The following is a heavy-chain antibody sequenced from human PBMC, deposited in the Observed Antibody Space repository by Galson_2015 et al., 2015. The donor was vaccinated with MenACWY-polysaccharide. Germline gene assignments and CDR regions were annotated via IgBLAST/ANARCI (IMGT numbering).Heavy chain of an antibody. CDR2: MNPNSGNT. D-gene: IGHD3-9*01. CDR1: GYTFTSYD. CDR3: ARDLVSPYYYGMDV. Sequence: SVKVSCKASGYTFTSYDINWVRQATGQGLEWMGWMNPNSGNTGYAQKFQGRVTMTRNTSISTAYMELSSLRSEDTAVCYCARDLVSPYYYGMDVWGQGTTVTVSS. J-gene: IGHJ6*02. V-gene: IGHV1-8*01.